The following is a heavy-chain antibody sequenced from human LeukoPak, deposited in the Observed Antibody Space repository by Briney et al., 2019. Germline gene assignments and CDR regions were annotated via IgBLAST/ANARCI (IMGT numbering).Heavy chain of an antibody. CDR1: GFTFSDHY. D-gene: IGHD3-22*01. Sequence: GGSLRLSCAASGFTFSDHYMDWVRQAPGKGLEWVGRTRNKANSYTTEYAASVKGRFTISRDDSKNSLYLQMNSLKTEGTAVYYCARVPSYYDTSGFYFDYWGQGTLVTVSS. J-gene: IGHJ4*02. CDR2: TRNKANSYTT. V-gene: IGHV3-72*01. CDR3: ARVPSYYDTSGFYFDY.